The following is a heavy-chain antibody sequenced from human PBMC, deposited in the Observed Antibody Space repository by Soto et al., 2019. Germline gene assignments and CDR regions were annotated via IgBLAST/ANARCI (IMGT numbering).Heavy chain of an antibody. Sequence: ASVKVSCKSSGYTFTSYAINWVRQALGQGLEWMGWISPYSGNTNYAQKLQDRLTMTTDTSTTTAYMELRSLRSDDTAVYYCARGASLVTGDYFDYWGQGTLVTVS. CDR3: ARGASLVTGDYFDY. V-gene: IGHV1-18*01. D-gene: IGHD1-26*01. CDR1: GYTFTSYA. J-gene: IGHJ4*02. CDR2: ISPYSGNT.